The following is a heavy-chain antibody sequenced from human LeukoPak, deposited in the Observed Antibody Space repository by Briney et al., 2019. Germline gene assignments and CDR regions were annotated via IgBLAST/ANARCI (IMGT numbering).Heavy chain of an antibody. CDR3: ARGRPHGNDY. CDR1: GFTFSSYW. J-gene: IGHJ4*02. V-gene: IGHV3-74*01. D-gene: IGHD4-23*01. CDR2: IASDGNNR. Sequence: GGSLRLSCAASGFTFSSYWMNWVRQAPGKGLVWVSRIASDGNNRDYADSVKGRFTISRDNAKNTLYLQMNSLRVEDTAVYYCARGRPHGNDYWGQGTLVTVSS.